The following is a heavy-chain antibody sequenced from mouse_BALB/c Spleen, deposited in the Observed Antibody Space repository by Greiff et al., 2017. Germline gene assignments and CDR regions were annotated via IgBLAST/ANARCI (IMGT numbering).Heavy chain of an antibody. J-gene: IGHJ2*01. CDR3: ARKDGYDVDLDY. D-gene: IGHD2-2*01. CDR2: INPSTGYT. V-gene: IGHV1-7*01. CDR1: GYTFTSYW. Sequence: VQLQQSGAELAKPGASVKMSCKASGYTFTSYWMHWVQQRPGQGLEWIGYINPSTGYTEYKQKFKDKSTLTADKSSSTAYMQLSSLTSEDSAVYYCARKDGYDVDLDYWGQGTTLTVAS.